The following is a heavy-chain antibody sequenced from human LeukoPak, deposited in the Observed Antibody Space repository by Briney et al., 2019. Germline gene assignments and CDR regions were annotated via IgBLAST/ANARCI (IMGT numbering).Heavy chain of an antibody. CDR3: AKDGLVGATDWFDC. V-gene: IGHV3-23*01. CDR1: GFTFSSYG. D-gene: IGHD1-26*01. Sequence: GGSLRLSCAASGFTFSSYGMHWVRQAPGKGLEWVSTFSASGGNTYYADSVKGRFTISRDISKNTLYLQLTSLRADDTAVYYCAKDGLVGATDWFDCWGQGTLVTVSS. J-gene: IGHJ4*02. CDR2: FSASGGNT.